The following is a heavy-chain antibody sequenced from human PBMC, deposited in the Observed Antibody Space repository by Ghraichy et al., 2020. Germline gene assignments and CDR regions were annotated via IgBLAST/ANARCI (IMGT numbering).Heavy chain of an antibody. D-gene: IGHD3-9*01. CDR3: ARLGRGGYDILTGYWRGKDWFYP. CDR2: IYYSGST. CDR1: GGSISSYY. J-gene: IGHJ5*02. Sequence: SETLSLTCTVSGGSISSYYWRRIRQPPGKGLEWIGYIYYSGSTNYNPSLKSRVTISVDTSKNQFSLKLSSVTAADTAVYYCARLGRGGYDILTGYWRGKDWFYPWGQGTLVTVSS. V-gene: IGHV4-59*01.